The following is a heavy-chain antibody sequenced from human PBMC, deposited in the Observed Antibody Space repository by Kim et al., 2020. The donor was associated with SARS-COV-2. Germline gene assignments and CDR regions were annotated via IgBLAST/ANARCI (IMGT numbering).Heavy chain of an antibody. CDR3: ARDGGSGSSSWYGGGDYYYYMDV. CDR1: GGSISSYY. CDR2: IYYSGST. Sequence: SETLSLTCTVSGGSISSYYWSWIRQPPGKGLEWIGYIYYSGSTNYNPSLKSRVTISVDTSKNQFSLKLSSVTAADTAVYYCARDGGSGSSSWYGGGDYYYYMDVWGKGTTVTVSS. V-gene: IGHV4-59*01. D-gene: IGHD6-13*01. J-gene: IGHJ6*03.